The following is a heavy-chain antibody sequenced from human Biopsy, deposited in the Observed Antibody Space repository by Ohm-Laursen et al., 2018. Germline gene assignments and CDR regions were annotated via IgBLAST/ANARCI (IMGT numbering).Heavy chain of an antibody. V-gene: IGHV1-24*01. D-gene: IGHD1-1*01. CDR2: FDREERKT. CDR3: AADINVWNVNY. CDR1: GYTLTELS. J-gene: IGHJ4*02. Sequence: SVKVSCKVSGYTLTELSIHWVRQTGGKGLEWMGGFDREERKTVYAEKFQGRVTMTEDTSTDTVYMELSSLRSEDTAVYYCAADINVWNVNYWGQGTQVTVSS.